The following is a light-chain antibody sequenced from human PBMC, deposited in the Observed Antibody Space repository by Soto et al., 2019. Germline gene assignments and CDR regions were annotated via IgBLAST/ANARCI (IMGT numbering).Light chain of an antibody. J-gene: IGKJ2*01. CDR1: QSVSSK. CDR2: DAS. V-gene: IGKV3-15*01. Sequence: EIVMTQSPTTLSVSPGERATLSCRASQSVSSKLAWYQQKPGQPPRLLIFDASARASGVPARFSGSGSGTEFILTISGRQGEDFAVYYWQQYNDWPPYTFGQGTKLE. CDR3: QQYNDWPPYT.